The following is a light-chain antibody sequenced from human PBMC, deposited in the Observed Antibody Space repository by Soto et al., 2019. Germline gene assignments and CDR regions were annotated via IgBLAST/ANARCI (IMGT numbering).Light chain of an antibody. CDR3: SSYSTGGSYV. Sequence: QSVLAQPASVSGSPGQSIAISCTGTSSDVGGYNSASWYQQHPGKAPKLLIYDVSNRPSGVSNRFSGSKSGNTASLTISGXQAEDEADYYCSSYSTGGSYVFGTGTKLTVL. V-gene: IGLV2-14*03. CDR1: SSDVGGYNS. CDR2: DVS. J-gene: IGLJ1*01.